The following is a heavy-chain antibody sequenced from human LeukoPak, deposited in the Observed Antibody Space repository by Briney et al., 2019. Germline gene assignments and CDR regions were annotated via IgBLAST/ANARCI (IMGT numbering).Heavy chain of an antibody. Sequence: PGGSLRLSCSASGFTFNSFAMHWVRQSPGKGLECISYISSSGRTKYYADSVKGRITISRDNANNSLYLQMNSLRAEDTAVYYCAFERATVYYWGQGTLVTVSS. D-gene: IGHD1-26*01. V-gene: IGHV3-48*03. J-gene: IGHJ4*02. CDR2: ISSSGRTK. CDR1: GFTFNSFA. CDR3: AFERATVYY.